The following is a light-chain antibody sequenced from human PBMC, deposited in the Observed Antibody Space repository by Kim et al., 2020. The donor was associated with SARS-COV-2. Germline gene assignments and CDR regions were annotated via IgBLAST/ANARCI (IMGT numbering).Light chain of an antibody. J-gene: IGKJ1*01. CDR1: ENIGTY. V-gene: IGKV3-15*01. CDR2: RAS. CDR3: QQYNNWPWT. Sequence: VSPGERAALSCRANENIGTYLAWYQQKPGQAPKFLISRASTRATGVPARFTGSGSGTEFTLTISSLQSEDFAVYHCQQYNNWPWTFGQGTKVDIK.